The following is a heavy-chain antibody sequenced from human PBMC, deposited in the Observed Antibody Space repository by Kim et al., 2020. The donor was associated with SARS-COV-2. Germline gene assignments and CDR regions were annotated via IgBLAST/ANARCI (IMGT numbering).Heavy chain of an antibody. J-gene: IGHJ5*02. V-gene: IGHV5-51*01. D-gene: IGHD6-13*01. CDR2: IYPGDSDT. CDR3: TRHGDLATDPVDP. CDR1: GYILTSYW. Sequence: GESLKISCKGSGYILTSYWIGWVRQMPGKGLEWMGIIYPGDSDTRYSPSFEGQVTFSADKSISTAYLQWSSLKASDTAIYYCTRHGDLATDPVDPWGQGTLVTISS.